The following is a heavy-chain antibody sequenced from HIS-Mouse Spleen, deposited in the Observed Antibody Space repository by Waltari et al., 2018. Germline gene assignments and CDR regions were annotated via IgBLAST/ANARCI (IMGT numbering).Heavy chain of an antibody. CDR2: IKRNSGGT. CDR1: GYTFTGYY. Sequence: QVQLVQSGAEVKKPGASVKVSCKASGYTFTGYYMHWVRQAPGQGLEWMGGIKRNSGGTKYEQKVQGRVTMTRDTSISTAYMELSRLRSDDTAVYYCAREPDAFDIWGQGTMVTVSS. CDR3: AREPDAFDI. J-gene: IGHJ3*02. V-gene: IGHV1-2*02.